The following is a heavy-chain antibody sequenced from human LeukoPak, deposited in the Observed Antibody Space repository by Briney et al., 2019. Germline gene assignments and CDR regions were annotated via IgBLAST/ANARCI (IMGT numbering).Heavy chain of an antibody. J-gene: IGHJ4*02. V-gene: IGHV4-34*01. Sequence: SETLSLTCAVYGGSFSGYYWSWIRQPPGKGLEWIGEINHSGSTNYNPSLKSRVTISVGTSKNQFSLKLSSVTAADTAVYYCARESSRLFDYWGQGTLVTVSS. CDR2: INHSGST. CDR3: ARESSRLFDY. CDR1: GGSFSGYY. D-gene: IGHD6-13*01.